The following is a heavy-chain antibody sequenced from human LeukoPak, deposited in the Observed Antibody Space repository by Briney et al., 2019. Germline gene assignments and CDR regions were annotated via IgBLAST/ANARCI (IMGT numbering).Heavy chain of an antibody. J-gene: IGHJ4*02. CDR2: ISWNSGSI. CDR1: GFTFDDYA. Sequence: QSGGSLRLSCAASGFTFDDYAMHWVRQAPGKGLEWVSGISWNSGSIVYADSVKGRFTISRDNAKNSLYLQMNSLRAEDTALYYCANRDYWGQGTLVTVSS. V-gene: IGHV3-9*01. CDR3: ANRDY.